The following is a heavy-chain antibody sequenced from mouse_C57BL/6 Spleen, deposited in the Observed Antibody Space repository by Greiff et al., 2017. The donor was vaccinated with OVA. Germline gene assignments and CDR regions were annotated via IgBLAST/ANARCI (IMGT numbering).Heavy chain of an antibody. Sequence: QQSCKASGYTFTSYWMHWVKQRPIQGLEWIGNIDPSDSETHYNQKFKDKATLTVDKSSSTAYMQLSSLTSEDSAVYYCARTNSNYYAMDYWGQGTSVTVSS. CDR2: IDPSDSET. D-gene: IGHD2-5*01. V-gene: IGHV1-52*01. CDR3: ARTNSNYYAMDY. J-gene: IGHJ4*01. CDR1: GYTFTSYW.